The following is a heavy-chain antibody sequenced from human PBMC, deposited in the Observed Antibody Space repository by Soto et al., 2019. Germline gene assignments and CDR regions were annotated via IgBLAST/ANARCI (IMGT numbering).Heavy chain of an antibody. V-gene: IGHV3-23*01. J-gene: IGHJ4*02. Sequence: GGSLRLSCAASGFTFSSYAMSWVRQAPGKGLEWVSAISGSGGSTYYADSVKGRFTISRDNSKNTLYLQMNSLRAEDTAVYYCAKDPSITGTPYYFDYWGQGTLVTVSS. CDR3: AKDPSITGTPYYFDY. D-gene: IGHD1-20*01. CDR1: GFTFSSYA. CDR2: ISGSGGST.